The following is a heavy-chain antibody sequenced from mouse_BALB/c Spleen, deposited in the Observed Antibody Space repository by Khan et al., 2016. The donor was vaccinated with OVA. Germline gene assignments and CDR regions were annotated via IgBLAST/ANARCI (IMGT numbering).Heavy chain of an antibody. CDR2: INPNTGEP. J-gene: IGHJ4*01. CDR1: GYTFTDYG. Sequence: QIQLVQSGPELKKPGETIKISCKTSGYTFTDYGMHWVKQAPGKGLKWMGWINPNTGEPTFAEEFKGRFGFSFETSDRTAFLQINNLKNEDTSTCFFARDDYYGSANRNLGHYALGYWGQGTSVTVSA. V-gene: IGHV9-3*02. CDR3: ARDDYYGSANRNLGHYALGY. D-gene: IGHD1-1*01.